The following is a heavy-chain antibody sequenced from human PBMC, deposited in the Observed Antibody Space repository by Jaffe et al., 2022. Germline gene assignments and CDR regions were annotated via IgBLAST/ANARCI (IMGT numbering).Heavy chain of an antibody. CDR3: ARDSRTDLNAFDI. CDR1: GFTFSSYS. CDR2: ISSSSSYI. V-gene: IGHV3-21*01. Sequence: EVQLVESGGGLVKPGGSLRLSCAASGFTFSSYSMNWVRQAPGKGLEWVSSISSSSSYIYYADSVKGRFTISRDNAKNSLYLQMNSLRAEDTAVYYCARDSRTDLNAFDIWGQGTMVTVSS. J-gene: IGHJ3*02.